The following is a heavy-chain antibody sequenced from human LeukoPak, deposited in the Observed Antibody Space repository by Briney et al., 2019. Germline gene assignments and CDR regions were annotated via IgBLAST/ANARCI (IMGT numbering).Heavy chain of an antibody. CDR3: ARDDVRGVH. V-gene: IGHV4-39*02. CDR2: LFYSGST. J-gene: IGHJ4*02. CDR1: GASISSSSDY. Sequence: SETLSLTCTVSGASISSSSDYWGWIRQPPGKGLEWIGSLFYSGSTYYNPSLKSRVTISVDTSRNQFSLTLTSVTAADTAVYDWARDDVRGVHWGQGTLVTVYS.